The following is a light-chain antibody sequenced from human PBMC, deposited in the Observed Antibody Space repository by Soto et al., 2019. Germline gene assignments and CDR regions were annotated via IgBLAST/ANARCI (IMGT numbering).Light chain of an antibody. CDR3: SSYTSSSLVV. Sequence: QSALTQPASGSGSPGQSITISCTGTSSDVGGYNYVSWYQQHPGKAPKLMIYDVSNRPSGVSNRFSGSKSGNTASLTISGLQAEDESDYDCSSYTSSSLVVFGGGTQLTVL. CDR2: DVS. J-gene: IGLJ2*01. V-gene: IGLV2-14*01. CDR1: SSDVGGYNY.